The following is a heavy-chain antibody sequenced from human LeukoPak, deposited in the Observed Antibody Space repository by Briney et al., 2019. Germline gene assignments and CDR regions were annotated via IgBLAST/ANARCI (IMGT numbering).Heavy chain of an antibody. J-gene: IGHJ4*02. D-gene: IGHD4-23*01. Sequence: SETLSLTCTVSGGSVSSGSYYWSWIRQPPGRGLEWIAYIHYSGSAAYNPSLKSRVTISRDMSTSQFSLKMTSVTAADTAVYFCARDMGAPDYGSYSVDYWGQGTLVTVSS. CDR3: ARDMGAPDYGSYSVDY. CDR2: IHYSGSA. CDR1: GGSVSSGSYY. V-gene: IGHV4-61*01.